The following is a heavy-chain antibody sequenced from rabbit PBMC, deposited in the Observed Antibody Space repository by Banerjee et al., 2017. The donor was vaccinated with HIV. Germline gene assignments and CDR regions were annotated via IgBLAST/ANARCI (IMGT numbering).Heavy chain of an antibody. J-gene: IGHJ4*01. V-gene: IGHV1S40*01. Sequence: QSLEESGGDLVKPGASLTLTCTASGFSFGQDMCWVRQAPGKGLEWIACINTSSGNTVYANWAKGRFTISKTSSTTVTLQMTSLTAADTATYLCARDLAGVIGWNFNLWGPGTLVTVS. CDR1: GFSFGQD. CDR3: ARDLAGVIGWNFNL. CDR2: INTSSGNT. D-gene: IGHD4-1*01.